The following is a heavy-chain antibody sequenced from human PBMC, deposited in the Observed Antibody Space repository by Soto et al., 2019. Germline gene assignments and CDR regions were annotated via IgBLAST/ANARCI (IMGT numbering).Heavy chain of an antibody. Sequence: EVQLVESGGALVQPGGSLRLSCAASGFTFSSYWMNWVRQAPGKGLEWVANIKQDGSDKYYVDSVKGRFAISRDNAKNSLYLQMNSLRAEDTAVYYCARGFPPIWPNWYFDLWGRGTLVTVSS. D-gene: IGHD3-3*01. V-gene: IGHV3-7*04. CDR1: GFTFSSYW. CDR3: ARGFPPIWPNWYFDL. J-gene: IGHJ2*01. CDR2: IKQDGSDK.